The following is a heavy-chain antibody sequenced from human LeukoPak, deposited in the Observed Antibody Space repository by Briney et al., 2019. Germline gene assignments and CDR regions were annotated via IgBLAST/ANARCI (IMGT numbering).Heavy chain of an antibody. V-gene: IGHV4-59*01. D-gene: IGHD4-17*01. CDR2: IYYSGST. Sequence: PSETLSLTCTVSGGSISSYYWSWIRQPPGKGLEWIGYIYYSGSTNYNPSLKSRVTISVDTSKNQFSLKLSSVTAADTAVYYCARGLNRNDYGDYGYWGQGTLVTVSS. CDR3: ARGLNRNDYGDYGY. J-gene: IGHJ4*02. CDR1: GGSISSYY.